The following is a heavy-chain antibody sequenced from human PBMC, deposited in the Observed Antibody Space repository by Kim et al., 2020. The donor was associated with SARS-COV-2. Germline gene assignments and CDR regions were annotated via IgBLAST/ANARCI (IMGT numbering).Heavy chain of an antibody. D-gene: IGHD3-22*01. CDR3: ARRLTYYYDSSGHIDY. J-gene: IGHJ4*02. V-gene: IGHV4-39*01. Sequence: PSLKSRDTISVDTSKNQFSLKLSSVTAADTAVYYCARRLTYYYDSSGHIDYWGQGTLVTVSS.